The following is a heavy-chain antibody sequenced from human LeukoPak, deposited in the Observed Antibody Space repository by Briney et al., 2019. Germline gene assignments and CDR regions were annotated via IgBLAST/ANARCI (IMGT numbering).Heavy chain of an antibody. D-gene: IGHD7-27*01. CDR1: GGSISSGDYY. CDR2: IYYSGST. Sequence: SETLSLTCTVSGGSISSGDYYWSWIRQPPGKGLEWIGYIYYSGSTYYNPSLKSRVTISVDTSKNQFSLKLSSVTAADTAVYYCARGQGLGTTPFYYYGMDVWGQGTTVTVSS. V-gene: IGHV4-30-4*01. CDR3: ARGQGLGTTPFYYYGMDV. J-gene: IGHJ6*02.